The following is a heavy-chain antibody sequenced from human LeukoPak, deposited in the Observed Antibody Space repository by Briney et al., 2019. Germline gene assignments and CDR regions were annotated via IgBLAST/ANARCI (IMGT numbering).Heavy chain of an antibody. CDR1: GYTFTSYD. D-gene: IGHD6-19*01. J-gene: IGHJ3*02. Sequence: ASVKVSCKASGYTFTSYDINWVRQATGQGLEWMGWMNPNSGNTGYAQKFQGRVTMTRNTSISTAYMELSSLRSEDTAVYYCATILAVAQAHDAFDIWGQGTMVTVSS. V-gene: IGHV1-8*01. CDR2: MNPNSGNT. CDR3: ATILAVAQAHDAFDI.